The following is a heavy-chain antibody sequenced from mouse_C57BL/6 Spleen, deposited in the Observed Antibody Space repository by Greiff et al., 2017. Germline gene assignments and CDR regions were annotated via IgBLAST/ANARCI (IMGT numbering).Heavy chain of an antibody. J-gene: IGHJ2*01. CDR3: VCGTGAYFDY. D-gene: IGHD4-1*01. V-gene: IGHV1-42*01. Sequence: EVQLQQPGPELVKPGASVKISCKASGYSFTGYYMNWVKQSPEKSLEWIGEINPSTGGTTYNQKFKAKATLTVDKSSSTAYMQLKSLTSEDSAVYYCVCGTGAYFDYWGQGTTLTVSS. CDR2: INPSTGGT. CDR1: GYSFTGYY.